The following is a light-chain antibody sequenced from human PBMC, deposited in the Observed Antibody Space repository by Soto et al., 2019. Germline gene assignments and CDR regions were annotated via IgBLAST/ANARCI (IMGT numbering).Light chain of an antibody. J-gene: IGLJ3*02. CDR3: SSYTSSSTRV. CDR1: SSDVGGYNY. V-gene: IGLV2-14*01. CDR2: DVS. Sequence: QSALTQPASVSGSPGQSITISCTGTSSDVGGYNYVSWYQQHPGKAPKLMIYDVSNRPSGVSNRFSGSKSGNTASRTITGLQAEYEAAYYCSSYTSSSTRVFGGGTKLTVL.